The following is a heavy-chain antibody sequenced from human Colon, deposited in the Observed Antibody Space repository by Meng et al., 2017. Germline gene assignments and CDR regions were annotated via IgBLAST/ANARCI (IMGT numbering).Heavy chain of an antibody. V-gene: IGHV1-2*06. D-gene: IGHD2-21*01. J-gene: IGHJ4*02. CDR2: INPDSGAT. CDR3: ARVWSSSVIDF. CDR1: GYRFPGYY. Sequence: QVQLVQSGAEVTKPGASMIVSCKASGYRFPGYYLHWVRQAPGRGLEWMGRINPDSGATIYAQKFQGRVTMTRDTAINTSYMELSGLRSDDTAIYYCARVWSSSVIDFWGQGTLVTVSS.